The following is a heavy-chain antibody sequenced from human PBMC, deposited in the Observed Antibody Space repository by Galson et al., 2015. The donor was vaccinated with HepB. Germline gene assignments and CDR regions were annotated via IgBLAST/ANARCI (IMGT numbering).Heavy chain of an antibody. J-gene: IGHJ4*02. Sequence: SGYTFTSYGISWVRQAPGQGLEWMGWISAYNGNTNYAQKLQGGVTMTTDTSTSTAYMELRSLRSDDTAVYYCARGFLGMVRGGEYYFDYWGQGTLVTVSP. CDR1: GYTFTSYG. CDR3: ARGFLGMVRGGEYYFDY. CDR2: ISAYNGNT. D-gene: IGHD3-10*01. V-gene: IGHV1-18*01.